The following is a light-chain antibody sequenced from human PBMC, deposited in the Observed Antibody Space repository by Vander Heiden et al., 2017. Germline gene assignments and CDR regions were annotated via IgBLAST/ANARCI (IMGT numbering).Light chain of an antibody. CDR1: QGISSY. Sequence: AIRLTQSPSSLSASTGDRVTITCRASQGISSYLAWYQQKPGEAPKLLVYAASTVQSGVPSRFSGSGSGTDFALTISCLQSEDFASYYCQQYYSYPLTFGPGTKVDIK. CDR3: QQYYSYPLT. V-gene: IGKV1-8*01. CDR2: AAS. J-gene: IGKJ3*01.